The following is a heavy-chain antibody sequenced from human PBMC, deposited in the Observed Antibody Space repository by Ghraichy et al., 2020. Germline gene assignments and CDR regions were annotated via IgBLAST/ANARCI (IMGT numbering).Heavy chain of an antibody. CDR3: ARGCSGGTCYWVH. CDR1: GYTLTGYY. Sequence: ASVKVSCKASGYTLTGYYMHWVRQAPGQGLEWMGWINPNNGGTNYAQKFQGRVTMTRDTSISTAYMELSSLISDDTAVYYCARGCSGGTCYWVHWGQGTLVIVSS. D-gene: IGHD2-15*01. J-gene: IGHJ4*02. CDR2: INPNNGGT. V-gene: IGHV1-2*02.